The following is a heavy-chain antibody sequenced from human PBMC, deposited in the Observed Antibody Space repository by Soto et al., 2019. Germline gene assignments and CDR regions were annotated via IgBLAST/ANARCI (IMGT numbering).Heavy chain of an antibody. CDR2: ISVSGDST. CDR1: GFTFSTYA. CDR3: ATRHLAYCSGGTCNPFDF. J-gene: IGHJ4*02. D-gene: IGHD2-15*01. Sequence: GGSVRLSCAASGFTFSTYAMSWVRQAPGKGLEWVSTISVSGDSTYSADSVKGRFAVSRDNSKNTVYLQMNTLRAEDTAIYYCATRHLAYCSGGTCNPFDFWGQGTLVTVSS. V-gene: IGHV3-23*01.